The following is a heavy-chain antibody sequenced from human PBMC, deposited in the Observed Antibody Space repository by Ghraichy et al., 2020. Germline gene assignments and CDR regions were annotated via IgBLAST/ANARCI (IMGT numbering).Heavy chain of an antibody. V-gene: IGHV1-2*02. J-gene: IGHJ4*02. CDR3: ARGYGDGYNYYFDY. D-gene: IGHD5-24*01. Sequence: ASVKVSCKASGYTFTGYYMHWVRQAPGQGLEWMGWINPNSGGTNYAQKFQGRVTMTRDTSISTAYMELSRLRSDDTVVYYCARGYGDGYNYYFDYWGQGTLVTVSS. CDR1: GYTFTGYY. CDR2: INPNSGGT.